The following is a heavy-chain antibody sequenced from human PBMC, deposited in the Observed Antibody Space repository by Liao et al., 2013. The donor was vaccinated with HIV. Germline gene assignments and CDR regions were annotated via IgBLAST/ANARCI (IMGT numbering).Heavy chain of an antibody. Sequence: QVQLQQWGAGLLKPSETLSLTCAVYGGSFSGYYWSWIRQPPGKGLEWIGEINHSGSTNYNPSLKSRVTISVDTSKNQFSLKLSSVTAADTAVYYCARAGYYDSSGYYDHYYYYYMDVWGKGTTVTVSS. D-gene: IGHD3-22*01. J-gene: IGHJ6*03. CDR1: GGSFSGYY. CDR2: INHSGST. V-gene: IGHV4-34*01. CDR3: ARAGYYDSSGYYDHYYYYYMDV.